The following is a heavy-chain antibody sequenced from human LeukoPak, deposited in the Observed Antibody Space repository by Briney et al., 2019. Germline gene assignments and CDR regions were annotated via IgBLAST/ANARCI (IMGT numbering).Heavy chain of an antibody. CDR3: AKDAQRGFDYSNSLEY. CDR1: GLTFSHYG. V-gene: IGHV3-33*06. J-gene: IGHJ4*02. Sequence: PERSLRLSCSASGLTFSHYGFHWVRQAPGKGLEWVAVIWSDGSNKYYGDSVKGRFIIYRDDSQNTISLQMNSLRSEDTGVYYCAKDAQRGFDYSNSLEYWGQGSLVILSS. D-gene: IGHD4-11*01. CDR2: IWSDGSNK.